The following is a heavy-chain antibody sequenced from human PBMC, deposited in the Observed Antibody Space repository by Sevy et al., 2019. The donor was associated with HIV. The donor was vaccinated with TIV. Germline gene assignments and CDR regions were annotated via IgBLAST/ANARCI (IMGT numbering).Heavy chain of an antibody. D-gene: IGHD2-21*01. CDR2: IQYDGSNK. Sequence: GGSLRLSCAASGFSFSSYGMHWVRQAPGKGLEWMSYIQYDGSNKDYAYSVKGRFTISRDNSKNTLYLQMNSLRVEDTAVFYCGKEGGGEGGDHWGQGTLVTVSS. V-gene: IGHV3-30*02. J-gene: IGHJ4*02. CDR1: GFSFSSYG. CDR3: GKEGGGEGGDH.